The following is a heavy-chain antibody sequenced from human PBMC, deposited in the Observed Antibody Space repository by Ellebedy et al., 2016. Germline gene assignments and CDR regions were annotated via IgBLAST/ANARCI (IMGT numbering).Heavy chain of an antibody. CDR2: ISSSGSTI. J-gene: IGHJ4*02. V-gene: IGHV3-11*01. CDR1: GFTFSDYY. D-gene: IGHD6-13*01. Sequence: GESLKISXAASGFTFSDYYMSWIRQAPGKGLEWVSYISSSGSTIYYADSVKGRFTISRDNAKNSLYLQMNSLRAEDTAVYYCASGGRIAAARPGDYWGQGTLVTVSS. CDR3: ASGGRIAAARPGDY.